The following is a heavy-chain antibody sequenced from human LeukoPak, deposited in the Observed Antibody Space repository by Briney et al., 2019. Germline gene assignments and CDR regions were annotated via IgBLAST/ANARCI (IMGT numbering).Heavy chain of an antibody. J-gene: IGHJ4*02. CDR3: ARGRFCSSSSCTSFDY. V-gene: IGHV3-7*01. Sequence: GGSLRLSCAASGFTFSSYWMSWVRQAPGQGLEWVANIREDGSEKYYEDSVKGRFTISRDNAKNSLYLQMNSLRAEDTAVYYCARGRFCSSSSCTSFDYWGQGNLVTVSS. D-gene: IGHD2-2*01. CDR1: GFTFSSYW. CDR2: IREDGSEK.